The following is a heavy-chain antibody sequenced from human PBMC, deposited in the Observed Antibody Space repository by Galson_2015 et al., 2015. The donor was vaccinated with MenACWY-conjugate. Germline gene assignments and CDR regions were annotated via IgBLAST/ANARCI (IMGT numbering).Heavy chain of an antibody. D-gene: IGHD3-10*01. Sequence: SLRLSCAASRFTFSTYGMHWVRQAPGMGLEWVATISYDGVNKYYPDSVKGRFTISRDNSNNTLLLQMNSLRAEDTAVYYCAKGLWFGELSPLDYWGQGTLVTVSS. CDR1: RFTFSTYG. J-gene: IGHJ4*02. CDR3: AKGLWFGELSPLDY. V-gene: IGHV3-30*18. CDR2: ISYDGVNK.